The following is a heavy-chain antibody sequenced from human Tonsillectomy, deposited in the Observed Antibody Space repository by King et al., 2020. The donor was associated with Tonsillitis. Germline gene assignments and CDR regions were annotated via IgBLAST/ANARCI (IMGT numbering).Heavy chain of an antibody. CDR3: ARDRSPWVGDTPWFDP. D-gene: IGHD1-26*01. CDR2: TYYRSKWYN. CDR1: GDSVSNNSAA. V-gene: IGHV6-1*01. J-gene: IGHJ5*02. Sequence: QVQLQQSGPGLMKPSPTLSLTCAISGDSVSNNSAAWNWLRQSPSRGLEWLGRTYYRSKWYNDYAFSVRSRITINPDTSKNQFSLQLHSVTPEDTAVYYCARDRSPWVGDTPWFDPWGPGTLVTVSS.